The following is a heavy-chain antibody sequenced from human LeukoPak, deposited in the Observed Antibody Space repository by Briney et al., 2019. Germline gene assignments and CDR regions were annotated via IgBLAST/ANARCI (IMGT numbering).Heavy chain of an antibody. D-gene: IGHD7-27*01. Sequence: PGGSLRLSCAASGFTVNNNYMSWVRQAPGKGLEWVSGIYSGGSTYYADSVKGRFTISRDNAKNSLFLQMNSLTVEDTAVYYCARGWGNIRTTGSSFDNWGQGTLVTVSS. J-gene: IGHJ4*02. CDR1: GFTVNNNY. CDR3: ARGWGNIRTTGSSFDN. CDR2: IYSGGST. V-gene: IGHV3-53*01.